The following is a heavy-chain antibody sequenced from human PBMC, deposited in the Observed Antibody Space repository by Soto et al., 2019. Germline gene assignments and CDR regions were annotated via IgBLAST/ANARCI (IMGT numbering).Heavy chain of an antibody. Sequence: QVQLQESGPGLVKPSQTLSLTCTVSGGSISSGDYYWSWIRQHPGKGLEWIGYIYYSGSTYYNPSLMSRVTISVDTSKKQFSLKLSSVTAADTAVYYCARWLSGSGQGCEPWGQGTRVTVSS. D-gene: IGHD2-15*01. CDR2: IYYSGST. CDR1: GGSISSGDYY. CDR3: ARWLSGSGQGCEP. J-gene: IGHJ5*02. V-gene: IGHV4-31*03.